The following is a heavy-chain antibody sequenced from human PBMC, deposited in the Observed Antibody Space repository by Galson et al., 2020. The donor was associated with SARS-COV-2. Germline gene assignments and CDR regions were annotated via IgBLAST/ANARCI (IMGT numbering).Heavy chain of an antibody. Sequence: GESLKISCAASGFTFSSYGMHWVRQAPGKGLEWVAVISYDGSNKYYADSVKGRFTISRDNSKNTLYLQMNSLRAEDTAVYYCAGAQGTSYYYGMDVWGQGTTVTVS. CDR1: GFTFSSYG. J-gene: IGHJ6*02. CDR2: ISYDGSNK. V-gene: IGHV3-30*03. CDR3: AGAQGTSYYYGMDV.